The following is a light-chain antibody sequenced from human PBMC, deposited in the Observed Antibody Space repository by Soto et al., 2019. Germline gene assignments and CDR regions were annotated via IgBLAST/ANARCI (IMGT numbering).Light chain of an antibody. CDR2: TLS. CDR1: PSLLDSDDGNTY. CDR3: MQRLEFPLT. Sequence: DIVMTQSPLSLPVTPGESASISCRSSPSLLDSDDGNTYLDWYLQKPGQSPQLLIYTLSYRASGDPDRFSGSGSGTDFTLKISRVEAEDVGVYYCMQRLEFPLTFGGGTKVDIK. V-gene: IGKV2-40*01. J-gene: IGKJ4*01.